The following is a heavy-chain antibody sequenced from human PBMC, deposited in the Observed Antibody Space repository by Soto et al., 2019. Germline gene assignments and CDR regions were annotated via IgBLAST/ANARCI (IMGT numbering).Heavy chain of an antibody. CDR2: IGTGGET. J-gene: IGHJ2*01. CDR3: AREVEDSKSSGWFFDL. Sequence: PGGSLRLSCEASGLTFSTYDMHWVRQAPGKGLEWVSAIGTGGETYYPGSVRGRFIISRENAKNSLYLRVNSLTVGDTAVYYCAREVEDSKSSGWFFDLWGRGTLVTVSS. D-gene: IGHD6-6*01. CDR1: GLTFSTYD. V-gene: IGHV3-13*01.